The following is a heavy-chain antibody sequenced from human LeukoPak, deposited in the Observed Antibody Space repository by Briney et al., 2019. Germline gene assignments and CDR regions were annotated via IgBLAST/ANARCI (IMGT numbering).Heavy chain of an antibody. Sequence: GGSLRLSCTASGFTFGDYAMSWFRKAPGKGLEWVGFIRSKAYGGTTENAASVKGRFTISRDDSKSIAYLQMNSLKTEDTAVYYCARGGVYCSSVSCSVDYWGQGILVTVSS. CDR2: IRSKAYGGTT. CDR1: GFTFGDYA. V-gene: IGHV3-49*03. J-gene: IGHJ4*02. D-gene: IGHD2-2*01. CDR3: ARGGVYCSSVSCSVDY.